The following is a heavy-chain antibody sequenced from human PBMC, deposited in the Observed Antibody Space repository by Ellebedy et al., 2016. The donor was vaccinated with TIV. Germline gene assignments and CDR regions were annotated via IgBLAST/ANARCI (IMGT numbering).Heavy chain of an antibody. V-gene: IGHV3-9*01. CDR2: ITWNNGFI. D-gene: IGHD6-19*01. CDR1: GFSFDEYA. Sequence: PGGSLRLSCTGSGFSFDEYAMHWVRQAPGKGLDWASGITWNNGFIGYADSVKGRCSISRDNARNSLNLQLNSRRPEDTAIYYCVREDSSGWSDYYFDSWGQGTLVTVSS. CDR3: VREDSSGWSDYYFDS. J-gene: IGHJ4*02.